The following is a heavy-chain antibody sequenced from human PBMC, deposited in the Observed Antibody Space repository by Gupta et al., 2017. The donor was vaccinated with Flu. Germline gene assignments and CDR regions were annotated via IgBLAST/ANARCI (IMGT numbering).Heavy chain of an antibody. D-gene: IGHD1-14*01. J-gene: IGHJ4*02. CDR1: GGSISSYY. Sequence: TVSGGSISSYYWSWIRQPPGKGLEWIGYIYYSGSTNYNPSLKSRVTISVDTSKNQFSLKLSSVTAADTAVYYCARLGPTHLATGDYWGQGTLVTVSS. CDR3: ARLGPTHLATGDY. V-gene: IGHV4-59*08. CDR2: IYYSGST.